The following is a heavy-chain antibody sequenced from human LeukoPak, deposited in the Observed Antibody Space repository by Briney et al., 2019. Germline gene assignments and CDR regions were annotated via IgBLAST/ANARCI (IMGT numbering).Heavy chain of an antibody. D-gene: IGHD3-10*01. V-gene: IGHV4-59*01. CDR1: GGSISSYY. CDR2: IYYIGST. J-gene: IGHJ6*03. Sequence: PSETLSLTCPVSGGSISSYYWSWIRQPPGKGMEWLGCIYYIGSTNYNPSLKSRVTISVDTSKNQFSLKLSSVTAADTAVYYCARGDVLLWFGEPQDYYYYMDVWGKGTTVTVSS. CDR3: ARGDVLLWFGEPQDYYYYMDV.